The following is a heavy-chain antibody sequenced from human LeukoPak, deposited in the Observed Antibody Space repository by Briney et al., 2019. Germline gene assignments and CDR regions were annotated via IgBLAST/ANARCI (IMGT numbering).Heavy chain of an antibody. CDR2: ISSSSSTI. D-gene: IGHD4-17*01. CDR1: GFTFSSYS. J-gene: IGHJ3*02. CDR3: ARDPAGGDYVDAFDI. Sequence: GRSLRLSCAASGFTFSSYSMNLVRQAPGKGLEWVSYISSSSSTIYYADSVKGRFTISRDNAKNSLYLQMNSLRAEDTAVYYCARDPAGGDYVDAFDIWGQGTMVTVSS. V-gene: IGHV3-48*01.